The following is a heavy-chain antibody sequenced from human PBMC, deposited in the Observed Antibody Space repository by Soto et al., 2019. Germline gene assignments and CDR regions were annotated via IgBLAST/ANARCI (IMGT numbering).Heavy chain of an antibody. J-gene: IGHJ4*02. CDR3: ARDRRDGDTL. D-gene: IGHD5-18*01. CDR2: IYRGGER. Sequence: EVQVVESGGGLVQPGGSLRLSCAASGFYVSNYYMSWFRQAPGKGLGWVSVIYRGGERYYADSAQGRFTTSRDILRNSRDLQMNSLRVDDTAVYYCARDRRDGDTLWGQGVVVTVSS. V-gene: IGHV3-66*01. CDR1: GFYVSNYY.